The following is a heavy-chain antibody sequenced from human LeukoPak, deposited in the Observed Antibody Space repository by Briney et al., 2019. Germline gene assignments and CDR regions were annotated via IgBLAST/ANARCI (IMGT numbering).Heavy chain of an antibody. D-gene: IGHD3-16*01. V-gene: IGHV3-21*01. CDR2: ISPTSAYI. CDR1: GFTLSGHS. CDR3: ARDLGEWGRVDD. Sequence: GSLRLSCAATGFTLSGHSMNWVRQAPGKGLDWVSSISPTSAYIYYQDSVKGRFTISRDDAKNSLYLEMDSLRPEDTAVYYCARDLGEWGRVDDWGQGTLVTVSS. J-gene: IGHJ4*02.